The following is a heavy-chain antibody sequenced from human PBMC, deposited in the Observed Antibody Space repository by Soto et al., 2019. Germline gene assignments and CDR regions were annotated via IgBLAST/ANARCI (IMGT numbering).Heavy chain of an antibody. CDR3: ARGRYGSGSYRYPY. J-gene: IGHJ4*02. Sequence: PSETLSLTCTVSGGSISAGDYYWNWIRQPPGKGLEWIGYIYYTGTTKYNPSLKSRATLSVDTSKNQFSLKLSSVTAADTAVYYCARGRYGSGSYRYPYWGQGTLVTVSS. CDR1: GGSISAGDYY. D-gene: IGHD3-10*01. V-gene: IGHV4-30-4*01. CDR2: IYYTGTT.